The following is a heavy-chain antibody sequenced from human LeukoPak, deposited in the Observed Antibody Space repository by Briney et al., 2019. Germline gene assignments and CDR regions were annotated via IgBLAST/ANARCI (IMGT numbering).Heavy chain of an antibody. CDR2: ISSSSSTI. CDR3: ARGDRGYSYGY. D-gene: IGHD5-18*01. CDR1: GFTFSSYA. Sequence: GRSLRLSCAASGFTFSSYAMHWVRQAPGKGLEWVSYISSSSSTIYYADSVKGRFTISRDNAKNSLYLQMNSLRAEDTAVYYCARGDRGYSYGYWGQGTLVTVSS. V-gene: IGHV3-48*01. J-gene: IGHJ4*02.